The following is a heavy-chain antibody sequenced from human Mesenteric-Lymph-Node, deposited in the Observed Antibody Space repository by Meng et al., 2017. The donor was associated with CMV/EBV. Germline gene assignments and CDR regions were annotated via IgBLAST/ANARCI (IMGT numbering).Heavy chain of an antibody. CDR3: ARDASNTGSRRRNWFDP. Sequence: GGSLRLSCSASGFTFSSYSMNWVRQAPGKGLEWLSYISSSGGSIYQADTAKGRFTVSRDNANNSLFLQMNSLTVEDTAIYYCARDASNTGSRRRNWFDPWGQGTLVTVSS. J-gene: IGHJ5*02. CDR2: ISSSGGSI. CDR1: GFTFSSYS. V-gene: IGHV3-48*04. D-gene: IGHD1-26*01.